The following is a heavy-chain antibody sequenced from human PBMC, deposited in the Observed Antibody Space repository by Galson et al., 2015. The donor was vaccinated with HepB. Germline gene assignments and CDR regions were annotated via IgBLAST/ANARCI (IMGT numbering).Heavy chain of an antibody. CDR1: RFIFSSYA. V-gene: IGHV3-23*01. J-gene: IGHJ3*01. D-gene: IGHD4-17*01. CDR2: ISSSGGTT. Sequence: SLRLSCAASRFIFSSYAMNWVRQAPGKGLEWVSTISSSGGTTYYAESVRGRFSISRDNSKNTLFLQMNSLRPEDTAVYYCAKNLNGDSHHGTFDVWGQGTMVTVSS. CDR3: AKNLNGDSHHGTFDV.